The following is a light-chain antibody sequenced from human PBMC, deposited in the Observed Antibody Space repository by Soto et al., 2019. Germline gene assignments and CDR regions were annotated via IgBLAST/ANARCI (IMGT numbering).Light chain of an antibody. J-gene: IGKJ5*01. Sequence: IQLTQSPSSLSAPAGDRVSITCLARQGISYPVAWYQQEPGKAPKLLIYAASSLQGGVTSRFSGSRSGTYFTLTIRSLQPKDFATYCCQQLHGYPITFGQGTRRE. CDR1: QGISYP. CDR3: QQLHGYPIT. CDR2: AAS. V-gene: IGKV1-9*01.